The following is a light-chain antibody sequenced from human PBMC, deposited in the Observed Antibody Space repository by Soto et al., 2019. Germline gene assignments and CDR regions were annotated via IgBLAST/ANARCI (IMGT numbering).Light chain of an antibody. Sequence: QSALTQPASVSGSPGQSITISCTGTSSDVGYYNYVSWYQQHPGKAPKLMIYEVSNRPSGVPDRFSGSKSGNTASLTISGLQADDEADYYCCSYAGSYTYVFGTGTKLTVL. CDR3: CSYAGSYTYV. J-gene: IGLJ1*01. CDR2: EVS. CDR1: SSDVGYYNY. V-gene: IGLV2-11*01.